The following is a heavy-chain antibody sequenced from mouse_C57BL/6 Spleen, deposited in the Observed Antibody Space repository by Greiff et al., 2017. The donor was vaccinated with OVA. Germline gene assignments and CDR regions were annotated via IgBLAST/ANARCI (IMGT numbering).Heavy chain of an antibody. Sequence: EVKLVESGGGLVKPGGSLKLSCAASGFTFSSYAMSWVRQTPDKRLEWVATISDGGSYTYYPDNVKGRFTISRDNAKNNLYLQMSHLKSEDTAMYYCTYSNYGGLYFDYWGQGTTLTVSS. CDR2: ISDGGSYT. V-gene: IGHV5-4*03. D-gene: IGHD2-5*01. CDR1: GFTFSSYA. J-gene: IGHJ2*01. CDR3: TYSNYGGLYFDY.